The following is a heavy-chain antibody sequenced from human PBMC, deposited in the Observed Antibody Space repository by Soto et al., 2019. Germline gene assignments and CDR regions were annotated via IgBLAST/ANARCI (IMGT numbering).Heavy chain of an antibody. V-gene: IGHV4-30-4*01. J-gene: IGHJ5*02. D-gene: IGHD2-15*01. Sequence: SETLSLTCTVSGGSISSGDYYWSWIRQPPGKGLEWIGSIYYSGSTYYNPSLKSRVTISVDKSKNQFSLQLNSVTPEDTAVYYCARAYCSGGSCWAWSSWFDPWGQGTLVTVSS. CDR1: GGSISSGDYY. CDR2: IYYSGST. CDR3: ARAYCSGGSCWAWSSWFDP.